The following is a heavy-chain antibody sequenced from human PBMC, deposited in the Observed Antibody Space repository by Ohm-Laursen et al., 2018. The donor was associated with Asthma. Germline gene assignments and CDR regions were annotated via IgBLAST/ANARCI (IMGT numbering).Heavy chain of an antibody. CDR3: ARDVSAAPSIVVVTAADC. Sequence: SLRLSCTASGLPFSNFWMSWVRQAPGKGLEWVSYISSSSSTIYYADSVKGRFTISRDNAKNTLYLQMTSLRADDTAVYFCARDVSAAPSIVVVTAADCWGHGTLVTVSA. J-gene: IGHJ4*01. CDR2: ISSSSSTI. CDR1: GLPFSNFW. V-gene: IGHV3-48*01. D-gene: IGHD2-21*02.